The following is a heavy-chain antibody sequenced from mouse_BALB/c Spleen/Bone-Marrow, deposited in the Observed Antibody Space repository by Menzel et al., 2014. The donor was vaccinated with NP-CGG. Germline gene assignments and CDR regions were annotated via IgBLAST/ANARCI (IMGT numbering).Heavy chain of an antibody. Sequence: VMLVESGPGLVAPSQSLSITCTVSGFSLTSYGVHWVRQPPGKGLEWLGVIWAGGSTNYNSALVSRLSISKDNSKSQVFLKMNSLQTDDTAMYYCVGQLGLRGFAYWGQGTLVTVSA. V-gene: IGHV2-9*02. CDR2: IWAGGST. CDR1: GFSLTSYG. D-gene: IGHD3-1*01. CDR3: VGQLGLRGFAY. J-gene: IGHJ3*01.